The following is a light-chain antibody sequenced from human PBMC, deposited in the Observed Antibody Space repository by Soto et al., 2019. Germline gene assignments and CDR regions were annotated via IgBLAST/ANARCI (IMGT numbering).Light chain of an antibody. V-gene: IGLV2-11*01. J-gene: IGLJ2*01. CDR1: SSDVGRYNY. Sequence: QSALTQPRSVSGSPGQSVTVSCTGTSSDVGRYNYVSWFQQHPGKPPKLIIYDVVQRPSGVPDRFSGSKSGNTASLTISGLQAEDEADYYCCSYAGSSEVLFGGGTKLTVL. CDR3: CSYAGSSEVL. CDR2: DVV.